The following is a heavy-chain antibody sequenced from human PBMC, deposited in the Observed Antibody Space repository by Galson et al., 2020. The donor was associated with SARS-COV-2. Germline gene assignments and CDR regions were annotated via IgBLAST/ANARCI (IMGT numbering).Heavy chain of an antibody. CDR3: ARGGGVGSSLYFDY. Sequence: TGGSLRLPCAASGFTFNSFSMNWVRQAPGKGLEWVPYISSSSSYIYYADSVKGRFTISRDNAQNSLYLQMNRLRAEDTAVYYCARGGGVGSSLYFDYWGQGTLVTVSS. J-gene: IGHJ4*02. V-gene: IGHV3-21*05. CDR2: ISSSSSYI. CDR1: GFTFNSFS. D-gene: IGHD6-6*01.